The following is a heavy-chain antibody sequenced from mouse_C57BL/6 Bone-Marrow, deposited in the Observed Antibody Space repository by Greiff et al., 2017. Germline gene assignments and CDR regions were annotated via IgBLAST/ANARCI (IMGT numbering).Heavy chain of an antibody. J-gene: IGHJ3*01. Sequence: VKLVESGPGLVAPSQSLSITCTVSGFSLTSYGVDWVRQPPGKGLEWLGVIWGGGSTNYNSALMSRLSISNNNSKSQVFLKINSLHTNDTAMYYCAKRHYYGSSFLAYWGQGTLVTVSA. V-gene: IGHV2-9*01. D-gene: IGHD1-1*01. CDR3: AKRHYYGSSFLAY. CDR2: IWGGGST. CDR1: GFSLTSYG.